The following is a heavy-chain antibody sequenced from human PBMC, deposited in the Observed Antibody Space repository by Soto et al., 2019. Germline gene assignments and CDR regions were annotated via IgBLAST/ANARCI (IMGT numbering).Heavy chain of an antibody. D-gene: IGHD6-13*01. J-gene: IGHJ6*02. CDR3: ARREQLENYYYYGMDV. CDR2: IDPSDSYT. V-gene: IGHV5-10-1*01. Sequence: PVESLKISCKGSGYSFTSYWISWVRQMPGKGLEWMGRIDPSDSYTNYSPSFQGHVTISADKSISTAYLQWSSLKASDTAMYYCARREQLENYYYYGMDVWGQGTTVTVSS. CDR1: GYSFTSYW.